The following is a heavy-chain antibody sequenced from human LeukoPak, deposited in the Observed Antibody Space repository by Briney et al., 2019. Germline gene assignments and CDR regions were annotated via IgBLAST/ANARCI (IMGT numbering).Heavy chain of an antibody. Sequence: PGESLRLSCAASGFTFSSYWMHWVRQAPGKGLVWVSCTNTDGSSTRYADSVKGRFTISRDNAKNTLFLQMNSLRAEDTAVYYCYGGNADHWGQGTLVTVSS. J-gene: IGHJ1*01. CDR1: GFTFSSYW. V-gene: IGHV3-74*01. CDR2: TNTDGSST. CDR3: YGGNADH. D-gene: IGHD4-23*01.